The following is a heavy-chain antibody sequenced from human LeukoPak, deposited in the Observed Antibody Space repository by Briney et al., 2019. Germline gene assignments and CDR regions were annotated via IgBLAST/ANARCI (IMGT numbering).Heavy chain of an antibody. CDR1: GFTFSSYG. Sequence: GGSLRLSCAASGFTFSSYGMHWVRQAPGKGLEWVAFIRYDGSNKYYADSVKGRFTISRDNSKNTLYLQMNSLRAEDTAVYYCAKNSKRGYYDSSGYYFDYWGQGTLVTVSS. CDR2: IRYDGSNK. CDR3: AKNSKRGYYDSSGYYFDY. V-gene: IGHV3-30*02. D-gene: IGHD3-22*01. J-gene: IGHJ4*02.